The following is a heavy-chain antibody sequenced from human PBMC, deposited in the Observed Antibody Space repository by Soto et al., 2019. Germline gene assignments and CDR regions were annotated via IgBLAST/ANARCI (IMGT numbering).Heavy chain of an antibody. V-gene: IGHV4-4*07. J-gene: IGHJ4*02. CDR1: GGSVNCYY. Sequence: PSETLSLTCSVSGGSVNCYYCYWIRQPAGKGLEWIGRIYTGGSSSYSPSLRSRVTMSVDTSKNQFSLRLSSLTAADTAVYYCARDDIGLSAAMIYWGQGTLVTVSS. D-gene: IGHD2-2*01. CDR3: ARDDIGLSAAMIY. CDR2: IYTGGSS.